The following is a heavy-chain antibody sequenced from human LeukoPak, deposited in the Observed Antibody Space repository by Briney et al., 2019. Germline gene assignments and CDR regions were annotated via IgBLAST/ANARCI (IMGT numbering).Heavy chain of an antibody. CDR2: IHHSRRT. J-gene: IGHJ4*02. CDR1: VYSISIGHY. V-gene: IGHV4-38-2*01. D-gene: IGHD3-22*01. CDR3: TRHTYFYDSPGAYYFDY. Sequence: SETLSLTRAVSVYSISIGHYWGWIRQPPGTGLEWIGSIHHSRRTYHNSSLKSRVTISVDTSKNQFSLRRSSVTAADTAVYYCTRHTYFYDSPGAYYFDYWGQGTLVTVSS.